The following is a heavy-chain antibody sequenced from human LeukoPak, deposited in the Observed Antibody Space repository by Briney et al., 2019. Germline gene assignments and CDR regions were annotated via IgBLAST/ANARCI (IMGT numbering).Heavy chain of an antibody. D-gene: IGHD5-12*01. CDR1: GFTFSNYA. J-gene: IGHJ4*02. Sequence: GGSLRLSCAASGFTFSNYAMTWVRQAPGKGLEWVSGISGSGSSTYYADSVKGRFTLSRDYPKNTLYLQMNSLKTEDTAVYYCTTDGRHSGYSGYDLSHYWGQGTLVTVSS. CDR2: ISGSGSST. CDR3: TTDGRHSGYSGYDLSHY. V-gene: IGHV3-23*01.